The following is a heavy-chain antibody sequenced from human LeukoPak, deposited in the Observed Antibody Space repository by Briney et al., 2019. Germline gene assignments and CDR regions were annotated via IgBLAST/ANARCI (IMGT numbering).Heavy chain of an antibody. CDR2: SAHDEVGK. J-gene: IGHJ4*02. D-gene: IGHD4/OR15-4a*01. Sequence: GGSLRLSCVGSGFTFSDYAIHWVRQAPGKGLEWVAVSAHDEVGKQFADSVKGRFTLSRGNSRDSVYLQMNRLRDEDTAVYYCAKDRGYGEHEPFESWGQGSLVTVSS. V-gene: IGHV3-30*18. CDR3: AKDRGYGEHEPFES. CDR1: GFTFSDYA.